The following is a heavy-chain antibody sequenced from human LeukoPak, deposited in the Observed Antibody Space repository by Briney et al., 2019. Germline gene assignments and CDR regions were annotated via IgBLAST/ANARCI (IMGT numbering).Heavy chain of an antibody. J-gene: IGHJ4*02. CDR1: GYSISSGYY. Sequence: SETLSLTCTVSGYSISSGYYWGWIRQPPGKGLEWIGSIYHSGSTYYNPSLKSRVTISVDTSKNQFSLKLSSVTAADTAVYYCARVWSGSYYRAFDYWGQGTLVTVSS. V-gene: IGHV4-38-2*02. D-gene: IGHD1-26*01. CDR3: ARVWSGSYYRAFDY. CDR2: IYHSGST.